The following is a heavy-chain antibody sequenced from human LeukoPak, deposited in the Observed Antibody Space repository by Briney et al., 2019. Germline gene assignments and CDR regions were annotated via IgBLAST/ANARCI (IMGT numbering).Heavy chain of an antibody. CDR3: ARGGSDTAMAHDY. D-gene: IGHD5-18*01. CDR2: INSDGSRT. J-gene: IGHJ4*02. Sequence: GGSLRLSCTASGFTFSNHWMHWVRQAPGKGLMWVSRINSDGSRTDYADSVKGRFTISRDDAKNTLYLQVNSLRVEDTAVYFCARGGSDTAMAHDYWGQGTLVTVSS. V-gene: IGHV3-74*01. CDR1: GFTFSNHW.